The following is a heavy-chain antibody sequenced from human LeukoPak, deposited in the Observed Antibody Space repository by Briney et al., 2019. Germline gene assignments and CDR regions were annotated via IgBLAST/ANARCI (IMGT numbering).Heavy chain of an antibody. J-gene: IGHJ4*02. Sequence: PSETLSLTCSVSGGSIRSDYWNWIRQPAGKGLEFIGRIHVSGVTNYSPSLGGRVTMSVDRSKNQFSLNLNSVTAADTAVYYCARDLGHERRGGFFESWGQGTLVTVSS. CDR2: IHVSGVT. CDR1: GGSIRSDY. D-gene: IGHD1-1*01. CDR3: ARDLGHERRGGFFES. V-gene: IGHV4-4*07.